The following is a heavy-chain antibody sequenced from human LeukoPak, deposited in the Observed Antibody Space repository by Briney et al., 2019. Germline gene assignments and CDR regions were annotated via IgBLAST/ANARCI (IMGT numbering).Heavy chain of an antibody. CDR3: AKVRGAYSYAYTDY. V-gene: IGHV3-23*01. CDR2: ISGGVGST. J-gene: IGHJ4*02. CDR1: GFTFSIYD. D-gene: IGHD5-18*01. Sequence: GGSLGLSCAASGFTFSIYDMSWVRQAPGQGLEWVSTISGGVGSTYYADSVKGRFTISRDNSKNTLYLQMNSLRAEDTAVYLCAKVRGAYSYAYTDYWGQGTLVTVSS.